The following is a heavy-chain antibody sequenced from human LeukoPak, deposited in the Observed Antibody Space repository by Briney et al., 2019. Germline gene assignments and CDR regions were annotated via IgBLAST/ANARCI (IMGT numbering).Heavy chain of an antibody. D-gene: IGHD4-17*01. V-gene: IGHV1-69*05. Sequence: GASVKVSCKASGGTFSSYAISWVRQAPGQGLEWMGGIIPIFGTANYAQKFQGSVTITTDESTSTAYMELSSLRSEDTAVYYCARDPPLGDGTPGWYFDLWGRGTLVTVSS. CDR2: IIPIFGTA. CDR3: ARDPPLGDGTPGWYFDL. CDR1: GGTFSSYA. J-gene: IGHJ2*01.